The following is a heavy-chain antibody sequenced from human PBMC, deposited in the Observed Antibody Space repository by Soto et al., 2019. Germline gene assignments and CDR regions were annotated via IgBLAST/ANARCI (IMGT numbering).Heavy chain of an antibody. D-gene: IGHD3-10*01. CDR1: GFTFSSYW. CDR3: HASGSPDY. CDR2: INSDGSAT. J-gene: IGHJ4*02. V-gene: IGHV3-74*01. Sequence: EVQLVESGGGLVQPGGSLRLSCAASGFTFSSYWMHWIRQAPGKGLVWVSRINSDGSATNYADSVKGRFTISRDNAKNTLYLQMNSLRAEDTAVYYCHASGSPDYWGQGTLVTVCS.